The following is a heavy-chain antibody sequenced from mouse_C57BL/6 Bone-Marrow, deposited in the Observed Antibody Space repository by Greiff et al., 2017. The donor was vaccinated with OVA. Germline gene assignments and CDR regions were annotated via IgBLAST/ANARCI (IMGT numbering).Heavy chain of an antibody. V-gene: IGHV1-50*01. D-gene: IGHD2-3*01. J-gene: IGHJ1*03. CDR1: GYTFTSYW. CDR2: IDPSDSYT. CDR3: ARYWDGYYWYFDV. Sequence: VQLQQPGAELVKPGASVKLSRKASGYTFTSYWMQWVKQRPGQGLEWIGEIDPSDSYTNYNQKFKGKATLTVDTSSSTAYMQLSSLTSEDSAVYYCARYWDGYYWYFDVWGTGTTVTVSS.